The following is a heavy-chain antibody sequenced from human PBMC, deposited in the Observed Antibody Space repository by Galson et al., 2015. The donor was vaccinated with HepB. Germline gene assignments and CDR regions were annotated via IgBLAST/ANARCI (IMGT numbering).Heavy chain of an antibody. CDR1: GFTFSSYA. D-gene: IGHD3-10*01. J-gene: IGHJ4*02. V-gene: IGHV3-23*01. Sequence: SLRLSCAASGFTFSSYAMSWVRQAPGKGLEWVSAISGSGGSTYYADSVKGRFTISRDNSKNTLYLQMNSLRAEDTAVYYCAKVKGYGSGELLSNPFDYWGQGTLVTVSS. CDR2: ISGSGGST. CDR3: AKVKGYGSGELLSNPFDY.